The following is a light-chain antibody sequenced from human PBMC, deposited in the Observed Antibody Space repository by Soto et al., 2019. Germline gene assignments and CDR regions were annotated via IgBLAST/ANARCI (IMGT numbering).Light chain of an antibody. CDR2: STS. J-gene: IGKJ4*01. CDR1: QSVNNNY. CDR3: QQYGGSVT. V-gene: IGKV3-20*01. Sequence: EIVLTQSPGTLSLFPGERATLSCRASQSVNNNYLGWYQQKPGQAPRLLIYSTSRRSRGIPDRFSGSGSGTDVTLTISRLEPEDVAVYYCQQYGGSVTFGGGTKVEIK.